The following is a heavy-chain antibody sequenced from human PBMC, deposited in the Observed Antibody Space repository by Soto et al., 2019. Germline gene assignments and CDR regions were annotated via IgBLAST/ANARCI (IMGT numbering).Heavy chain of an antibody. V-gene: IGHV3-21*01. CDR3: ARDFDYYDSSDGAFDI. D-gene: IGHD3-22*01. J-gene: IGHJ3*02. CDR1: AFTLRSYS. Sequence: PGLCMRRSWAASAFTLRSYSMNWVRQAPGKALEWVSSISSSSSYIYYADSVKGRFTISRDSAKNSLYLQMNSLRAEDTAVYYCARDFDYYDSSDGAFDIWGQGTMVTVSS. CDR2: ISSSSSYI.